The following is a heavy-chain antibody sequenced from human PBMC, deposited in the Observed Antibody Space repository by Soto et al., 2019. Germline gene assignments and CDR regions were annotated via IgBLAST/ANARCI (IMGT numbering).Heavy chain of an antibody. CDR2: ISGSGGST. Sequence: GGSLRLSCAASGFTFSSYAMSWVRQAPGKGLEWVSAISGSGGSTYYTDSVKGRFTISRDNSKNTLYLQMNSLRAEDTAVYYCAKDPGSYDAFDIWGQGTMVTVSS. CDR3: AKDPGSYDAFDI. CDR1: GFTFSSYA. J-gene: IGHJ3*02. D-gene: IGHD1-26*01. V-gene: IGHV3-23*01.